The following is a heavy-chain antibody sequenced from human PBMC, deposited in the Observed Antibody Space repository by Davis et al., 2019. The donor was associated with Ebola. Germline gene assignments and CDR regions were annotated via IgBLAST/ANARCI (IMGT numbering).Heavy chain of an antibody. Sequence: GESLKISCSASGFTFSSYAMHWVRQAPGKGLEYVSAISSNGGSTYYADSVKGRFTISRDNSKNTLYLQMSSLRAEDTAVYYCAKLAIAAIDYWGQGTLVTVSS. CDR3: AKLAIAAIDY. J-gene: IGHJ4*02. CDR1: GFTFSSYA. CDR2: ISSNGGST. D-gene: IGHD6-25*01. V-gene: IGHV3-64D*08.